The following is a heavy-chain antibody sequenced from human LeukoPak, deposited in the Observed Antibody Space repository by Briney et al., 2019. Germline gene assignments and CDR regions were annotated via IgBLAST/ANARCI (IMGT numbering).Heavy chain of an antibody. V-gene: IGHV4-34*01. CDR1: GGSFSGYY. CDR3: ARQRDDAFDI. J-gene: IGHJ3*02. Sequence: SETLSLTCAVYGGSFSGYYWSWIRQPPGKGLEWIGEINHSGSTNYNPSLKSRVTMSVDTSKNQFSLKLSSVTAADTAVYYCARQRDDAFDIWGQGTMVTVSS. CDR2: INHSGST.